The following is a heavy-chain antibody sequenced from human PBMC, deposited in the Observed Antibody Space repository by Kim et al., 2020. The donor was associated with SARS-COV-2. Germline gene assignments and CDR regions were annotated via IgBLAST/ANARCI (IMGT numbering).Heavy chain of an antibody. V-gene: IGHV3-23*01. J-gene: IGHJ4*02. CDR3: TKLLVRGVNPFDY. D-gene: IGHD3-10*01. CDR1: GFTFSNYA. Sequence: GGSLRLSCAASGFTFSNYAMSWVRQAPGKGLEWVSTISVSGGGTYYADSVKGRFTISRDNSKDTLYLQMNSLRAEDTALYYCTKLLVRGVNPFDYWGQ. CDR2: ISVSGGGT.